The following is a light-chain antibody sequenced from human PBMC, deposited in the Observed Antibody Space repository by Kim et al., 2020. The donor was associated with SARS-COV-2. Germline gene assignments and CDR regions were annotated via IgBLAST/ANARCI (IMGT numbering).Light chain of an antibody. Sequence: SRGERATLSGRASQSVSRNVAWYQQKPGQAPRLLIYGASTRATGIPARFSGSGSGTEFTLTISSLQSEDLAVYYCQQYNNWPPWTFGQGTKVDIK. CDR1: QSVSRN. CDR2: GAS. V-gene: IGKV3-15*01. J-gene: IGKJ1*01. CDR3: QQYNNWPPWT.